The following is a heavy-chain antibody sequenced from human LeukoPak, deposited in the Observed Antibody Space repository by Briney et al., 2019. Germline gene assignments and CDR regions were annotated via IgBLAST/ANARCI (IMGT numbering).Heavy chain of an antibody. CDR1: GGSISSGDYY. D-gene: IGHD3-22*01. CDR3: ASLSSGYPLPLFDY. Sequence: SETLSLTCTVSGGSISSGDYYWSWIRQPPGKGLEWIGYIYYSGSTYYNPSLKSRVTISVDTSKNQFSLKLSSVTAADTAVYYCASLSSGYPLPLFDYWGQGTLVTVSS. CDR2: IYYSGST. J-gene: IGHJ4*02. V-gene: IGHV4-30-4*01.